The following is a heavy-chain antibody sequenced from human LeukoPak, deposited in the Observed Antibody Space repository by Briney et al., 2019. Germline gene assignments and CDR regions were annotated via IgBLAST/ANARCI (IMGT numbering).Heavy chain of an antibody. V-gene: IGHV3-23*01. D-gene: IGHD6-19*01. CDR3: AKDISGWYGSFAFDI. CDR1: GFTFSTYA. Sequence: GGSLRLSCAASGFTFSTYAMSWVRQAPGKGLEWVSTISAGGHSTYYADSVKGRFTISRDNSKNTLYLQMNSLRAEDTAVYYCAKDISGWYGSFAFDIWGQGTMVTVSS. J-gene: IGHJ3*02. CDR2: ISAGGHST.